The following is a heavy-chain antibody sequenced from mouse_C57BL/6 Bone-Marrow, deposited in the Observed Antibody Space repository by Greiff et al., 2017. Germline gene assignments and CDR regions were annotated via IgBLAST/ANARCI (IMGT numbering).Heavy chain of an antibody. CDR1: GYAFTNYL. J-gene: IGHJ1*03. Sequence: QVQLQQSGAELVRPGTSVKVSCKASGYAFTNYLIEWVKQRPGQGLEWIGVINPGSGGTNYNEKFKGKATLTADKSSSTAYMQLSSLTSEDSAVYFCARRRGVYWYFDVWGTGTTVTVSS. V-gene: IGHV1-54*01. CDR3: ARRRGVYWYFDV. CDR2: INPGSGGT.